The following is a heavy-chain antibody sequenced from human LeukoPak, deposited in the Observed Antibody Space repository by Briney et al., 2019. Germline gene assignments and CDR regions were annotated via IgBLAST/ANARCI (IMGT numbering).Heavy chain of an antibody. CDR3: ARDSAGSLRSWFDP. V-gene: IGHV3-21*01. CDR2: ISSSSSYI. CDR1: GFTFSSYS. J-gene: IGHJ5*02. Sequence: GGSLRLSCAASGFTFSSYSVNWVRQAPGKGLEWVSSISSSSSYIYYADSVKGRFTISRDNAKNSLYLQMNSLRAEDTAVYYCARDSAGSLRSWFDPWGQGTLVTVSS.